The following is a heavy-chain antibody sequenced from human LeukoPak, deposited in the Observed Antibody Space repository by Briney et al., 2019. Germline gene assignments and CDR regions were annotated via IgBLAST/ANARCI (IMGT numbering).Heavy chain of an antibody. CDR2: IFGSGDTT. CDR1: GFTFSSYA. CDR3: AKEIVVVIAFDY. D-gene: IGHD3-22*01. J-gene: IGHJ4*02. V-gene: IGHV3-23*01. Sequence: GGSLRLSCAASGFTFSSYAMNWVRQAPGKGLEWVSIIFGSGDTTYYADSVKGRFTISRDNSKNTLYLQMNSLRAEDTAVYYCAKEIVVVIAFDYWGQGTLVTVSS.